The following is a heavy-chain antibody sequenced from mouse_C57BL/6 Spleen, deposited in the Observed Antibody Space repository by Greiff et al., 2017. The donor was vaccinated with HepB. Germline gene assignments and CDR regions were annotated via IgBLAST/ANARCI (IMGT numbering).Heavy chain of an antibody. CDR2: IYPGDGDT. CDR3: ARERGDFYFDY. D-gene: IGHD3-3*01. J-gene: IGHJ2*01. Sequence: VQLQQSGPELVKPGASVKISCKASGYAFSSSWMNWVKQRPGKGLEWIGRIYPGDGDTNYNGKFKGKATLTADKSSSTAYMQLSSLTSEDSAVYFCARERGDFYFDYWGQGTTLTVSS. CDR1: GYAFSSSW. V-gene: IGHV1-82*01.